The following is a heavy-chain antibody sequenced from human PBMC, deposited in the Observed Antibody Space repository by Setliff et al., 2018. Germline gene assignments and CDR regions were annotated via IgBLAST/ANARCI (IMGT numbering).Heavy chain of an antibody. CDR1: GHTLTNYY. Sequence: ASVKVSCKASGHTLTNYYMHWVRQAPGQGLEWMGIINPSGGLTRYAQKFQGRVTMTRDTSTSTVYMEVISLRSDDTAVYYCARTKGFVDGYLDPWGQGTLVTVSS. J-gene: IGHJ5*02. CDR2: INPSGGLT. V-gene: IGHV1-46*01. D-gene: IGHD3-10*01. CDR3: ARTKGFVDGYLDP.